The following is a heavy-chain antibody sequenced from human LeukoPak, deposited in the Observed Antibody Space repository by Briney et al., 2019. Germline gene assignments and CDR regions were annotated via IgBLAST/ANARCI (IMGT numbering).Heavy chain of an antibody. D-gene: IGHD2-21*01. V-gene: IGHV3-11*03. Sequence: GWSVRLSCAASGFTFSDYYMSWIRQAPGKGLEWVSYISSSSSYTNHADSVKGRFTISRDNAKNSLYLQMNSLRAEVTAVYYCARSIQVNWFDPWGQGTLVTVSS. CDR1: GFTFSDYY. CDR2: ISSSSSYT. CDR3: ARSIQVNWFDP. J-gene: IGHJ5*02.